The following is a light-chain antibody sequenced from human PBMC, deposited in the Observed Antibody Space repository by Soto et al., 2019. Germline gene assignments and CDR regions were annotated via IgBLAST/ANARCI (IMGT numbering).Light chain of an antibody. Sequence: QSALTQPPSESGSPGQSVTISCTGTKNDIGVYDFVSWYQHHPGKAPRLIIYEVVQRPSGVPDRFSGSKSGNTASLTVSGLQAADEADYFCKSYAGSNTYVFGSGNKLTVL. CDR3: KSYAGSNTYV. J-gene: IGLJ1*01. V-gene: IGLV2-8*01. CDR2: EVV. CDR1: KNDIGVYDF.